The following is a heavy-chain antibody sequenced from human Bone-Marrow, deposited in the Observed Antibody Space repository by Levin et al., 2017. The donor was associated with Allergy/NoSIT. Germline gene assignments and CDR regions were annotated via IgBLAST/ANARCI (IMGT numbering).Heavy chain of an antibody. CDR1: GGSISSGGYY. CDR3: AREGRWLQSRAFDI. CDR2: IYYSGST. V-gene: IGHV4-31*03. D-gene: IGHD5-24*01. J-gene: IGHJ3*02. Sequence: SQTLSLTCTVSGGSISSGGYYWSWIRQHPGKGLEWIGYIYYSGSTYYNPSLKSRVTISVDTSKNQFSLKLSSVTAADTAVYYCAREGRWLQSRAFDIWGQGTMVTVSS.